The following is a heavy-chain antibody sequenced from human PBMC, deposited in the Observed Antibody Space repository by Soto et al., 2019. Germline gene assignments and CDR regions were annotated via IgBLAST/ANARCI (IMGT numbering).Heavy chain of an antibody. CDR1: GGSISSGGYY. J-gene: IGHJ4*02. V-gene: IGHV4-31*03. Sequence: SETLSLTCTVSGGSISSGGYYWSWIRRHPGKGLEWIGYIYYSGSTYYNPSLKSRVTISVDTSKNQFSLKLSSVTAADTAVYYCARDKGAAAGMVYFDYWGQGTLVTVS. D-gene: IGHD6-13*01. CDR3: ARDKGAAAGMVYFDY. CDR2: IYYSGST.